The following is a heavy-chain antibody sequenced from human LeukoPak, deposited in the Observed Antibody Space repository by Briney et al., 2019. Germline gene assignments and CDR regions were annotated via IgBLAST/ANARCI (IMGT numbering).Heavy chain of an antibody. D-gene: IGHD6-19*01. CDR2: INPSGGST. V-gene: IGHV1-46*01. J-gene: IGHJ4*02. CDR1: GGTCSSYA. Sequence: GASVKVSCKASGGTCSSYAISWVRQAPGQGLEWMGIINPSGGSTSYAQKFQGRVTMTRDTSTSTVYMELSSLRSEDTAVYYCARDPRRWLGVHCFDYWGQGTLVTVSS. CDR3: ARDPRRWLGVHCFDY.